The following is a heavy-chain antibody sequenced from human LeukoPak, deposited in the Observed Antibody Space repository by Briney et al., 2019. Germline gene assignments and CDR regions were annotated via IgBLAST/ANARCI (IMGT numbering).Heavy chain of an antibody. CDR1: GFTFSSYG. CDR2: ISSNGNGI. J-gene: IGHJ5*02. CDR3: ARDLTRFNA. Sequence: GGSLRLSCVASGFTFSSYGLSWVRQAPGKGLEWVAYISSNGNGIYYAVSVKGRFTISRDNTKNSLDLQMNSLRVDDTAIYYCARDLTRFNAWGQGILVTVSS. V-gene: IGHV3-48*03. D-gene: IGHD3-10*01.